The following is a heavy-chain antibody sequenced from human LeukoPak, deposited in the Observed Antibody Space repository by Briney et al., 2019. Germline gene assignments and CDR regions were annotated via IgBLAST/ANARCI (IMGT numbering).Heavy chain of an antibody. CDR3: ARDPPLFGELSLGYYYMDV. V-gene: IGHV1-18*01. J-gene: IGHJ6*03. CDR1: GYTFTTYG. D-gene: IGHD3-10*01. Sequence: ASVKVSCKASGYTFTTYGISWVRQAPGQGLEWMGWISAYNGNTNYAQKLQGRVTMTTDTSTSTAYMELRSLISDDTAVYYSARDPPLFGELSLGYYYMDVWGKGTTVTVSS. CDR2: ISAYNGNT.